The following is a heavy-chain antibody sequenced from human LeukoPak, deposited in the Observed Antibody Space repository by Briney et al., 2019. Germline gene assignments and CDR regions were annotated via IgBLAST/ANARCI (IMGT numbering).Heavy chain of an antibody. CDR2: INHSGST. Sequence: SETLSLTCTVYGGSFSGYYWSWNRQPPGQGLEWVGEINHSGSTNYNPSLKSRVTISVDTSKNQFSLKLSSVTAADTAVYYCARLYGSGSYYNYWGQGTLVTVSS. CDR3: ARLYGSGSYYNY. CDR1: GGSFSGYY. J-gene: IGHJ4*02. D-gene: IGHD3-10*01. V-gene: IGHV4-34*01.